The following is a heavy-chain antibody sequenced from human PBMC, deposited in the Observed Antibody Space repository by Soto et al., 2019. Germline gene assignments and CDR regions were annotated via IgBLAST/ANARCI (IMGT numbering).Heavy chain of an antibody. V-gene: IGHV3-66*01. Sequence: GGSLRLSCAASGFTVSSNYMSWVRQAPGKGLEWVSVIYSVSSTYYEDSVKGRITISRDNSKNTLYLQMNSLRAEDTAVYYCARVHDVPSYYYYYYYMDVWGKGTTVTVSS. CDR1: GFTVSSNY. J-gene: IGHJ6*03. D-gene: IGHD2-2*01. CDR3: ARVHDVPSYYYYYYYMDV. CDR2: IYSVSST.